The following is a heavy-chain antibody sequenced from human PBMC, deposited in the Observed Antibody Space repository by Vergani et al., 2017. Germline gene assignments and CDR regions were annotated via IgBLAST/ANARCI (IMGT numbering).Heavy chain of an antibody. Sequence: EVQLVESGGGLVKPGGSLKLSCAASGFTFSGSAMHWVRQASGKGLEWVGRIRSKANSYATAYAASVKGRFTISRDDSKNTAYLQMNSLKTEDTAVYYCTRVRLVTYGMDVWGQGTTVTVSS. V-gene: IGHV3-73*01. CDR3: TRVRLVTYGMDV. CDR1: GFTFSGSA. CDR2: IRSKANSYAT. D-gene: IGHD3-9*01. J-gene: IGHJ6*02.